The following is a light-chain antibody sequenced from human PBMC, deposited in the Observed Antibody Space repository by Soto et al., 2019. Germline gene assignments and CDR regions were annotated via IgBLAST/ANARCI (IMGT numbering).Light chain of an antibody. Sequence: EIVLTQSPATLSVSPGERATLSCRASQSVSTNLAWYQQKLGQAPRVLIYGSSSRATGVPARFSGSGSGTEFTLTISSLQSEDSGIYYCQQYDNWFTFGQGTKLEIK. CDR1: QSVSTN. CDR2: GSS. V-gene: IGKV3-15*01. CDR3: QQYDNWFT. J-gene: IGKJ2*01.